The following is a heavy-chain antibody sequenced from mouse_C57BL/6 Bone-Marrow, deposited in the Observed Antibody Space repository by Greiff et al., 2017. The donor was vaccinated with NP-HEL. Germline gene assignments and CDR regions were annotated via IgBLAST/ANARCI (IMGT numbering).Heavy chain of an antibody. CDR1: GFSFNTYA. J-gene: IGHJ1*03. D-gene: IGHD1-1*01. CDR3: VRQDYYYGSSSYWYFDV. CDR2: IRSKSNNYAT. Sequence: EVQLVESGGGLVQPKGSLKLSCAASGFSFNTYAMNWVRQAPGKGLEWVARIRSKSNNYATYYADSVKDRFTISRDDSESMLYLQMNNLKTEDTAMYYCVRQDYYYGSSSYWYFDVWGTGTTVTVSS. V-gene: IGHV10-1*01.